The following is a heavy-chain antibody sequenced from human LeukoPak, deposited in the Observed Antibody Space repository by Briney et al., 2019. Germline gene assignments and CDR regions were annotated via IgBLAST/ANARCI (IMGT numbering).Heavy chain of an antibody. V-gene: IGHV1-18*01. D-gene: IGHD1-26*01. CDR3: ARDPLIVGATTFDY. CDR1: GYTFTSYG. J-gene: IGHJ4*02. Sequence: GASVKVSCKASGYTFTSYGISWVRQAPGQGLEWMGWISAYNGNTNYAQKLQGRVTMTTDTSTSTAYMELRSLRSDDTAVYYCARDPLIVGATTFDYWGQGTLVTVSS. CDR2: ISAYNGNT.